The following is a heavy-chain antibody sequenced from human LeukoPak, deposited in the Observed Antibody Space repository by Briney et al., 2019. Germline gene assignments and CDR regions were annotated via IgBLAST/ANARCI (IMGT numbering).Heavy chain of an antibody. CDR1: GGTFSSYA. CDR3: ARDRTIDDILTLDY. V-gene: IGHV1-69*06. Sequence: SVKVSCKASGGTFSSYAISWARQAPGQGLEWMGGIIPIFGTANYAQKFQGRVTITADKSTSTAYMELSSLRSEDTAVYYCARDRTIDDILTLDYWGQGTLVTVSS. D-gene: IGHD3-9*01. CDR2: IIPIFGTA. J-gene: IGHJ4*02.